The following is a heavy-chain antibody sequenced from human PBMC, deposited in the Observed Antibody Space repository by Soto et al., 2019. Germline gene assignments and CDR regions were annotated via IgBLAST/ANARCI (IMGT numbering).Heavy chain of an antibody. CDR1: GGSVSSGSYY. CDR3: ARARRAGGPLIDCFDP. CDR2: IYYSGST. D-gene: IGHD2-8*01. J-gene: IGHJ5*02. Sequence: SETLSLTCTVSGGSVSSGSYYWSWIRQPPGKGLEWIGYIYYSGSTNYNPSLKSRVTISVDTSKNQFSLKLSSVTAADTAVYYCARARRAGGPLIDCFDPCGQRTLVTVSS. V-gene: IGHV4-61*01.